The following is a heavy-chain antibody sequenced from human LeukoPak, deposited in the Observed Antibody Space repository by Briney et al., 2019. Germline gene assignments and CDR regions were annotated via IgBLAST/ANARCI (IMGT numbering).Heavy chain of an antibody. V-gene: IGHV3-13*04. CDR1: GFTFSSYD. Sequence: AGGSPRLSCAASGFTFSSYDMLWVRQATGEGLEWVSAINTAGDTYYPGSVQGRFTVSRENAKSSFYLQMNSLRAGDTAVYFCTRAPPGTCWLIDYWGQGTLVTVSS. D-gene: IGHD2-21*01. CDR2: INTAGDT. CDR3: TRAPPGTCWLIDY. J-gene: IGHJ4*02.